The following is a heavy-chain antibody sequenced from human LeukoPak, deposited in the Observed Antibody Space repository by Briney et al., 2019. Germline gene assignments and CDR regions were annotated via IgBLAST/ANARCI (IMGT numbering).Heavy chain of an antibody. CDR2: IDSSGGYM. CDR3: LRGDRRDY. CDR1: GFTFSSFA. V-gene: IGHV3-21*06. J-gene: IGHJ4*02. Sequence: PGGSLRLSCAASGFTFSSFAMSWARQAPGEGLEWVSSIDSSGGYMFYADSVKGRFIISRDNAKDSLYLQMNSLRVEDTAVYYCLRGDRRDYWGQGTLVTVSS.